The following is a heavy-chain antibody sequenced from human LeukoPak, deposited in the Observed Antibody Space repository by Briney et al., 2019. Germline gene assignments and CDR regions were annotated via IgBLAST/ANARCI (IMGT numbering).Heavy chain of an antibody. V-gene: IGHV1-24*01. D-gene: IGHD1-26*01. CDR1: GYTLTGLS. Sequence: ASVKVSCKVSGYTLTGLSMHWVRQAPGKGLEWMGGFDPEDGERLYAQKFQGRVTMTEDTSTDTAYMELSSLRSEDTAVYYCARVWDPWSDAFDIWGQGTMVTVSS. CDR3: ARVWDPWSDAFDI. J-gene: IGHJ3*02. CDR2: FDPEDGER.